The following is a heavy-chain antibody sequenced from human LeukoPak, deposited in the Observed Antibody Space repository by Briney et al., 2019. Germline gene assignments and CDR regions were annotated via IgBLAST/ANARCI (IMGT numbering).Heavy chain of an antibody. CDR2: IYYSGST. J-gene: IGHJ4*02. V-gene: IGHV4-30-4*01. CDR3: ARVGAGFRVASFDY. CDR1: GGSISSGDYY. Sequence: SQTLSLTCTVSGGSISSGDYYWSWLRQPPGKGLEWIGYIYYSGSTYYNPSLKSRVIISVDKSKNQFSLKLSSVTAADTAVYYCARVGAGFRVASFDYWGQGTLVSVSS. D-gene: IGHD5-12*01.